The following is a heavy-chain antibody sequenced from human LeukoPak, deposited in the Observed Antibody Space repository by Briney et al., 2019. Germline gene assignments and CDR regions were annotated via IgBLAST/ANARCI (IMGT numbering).Heavy chain of an antibody. J-gene: IGHJ6*03. CDR2: FYTSANT. CDR1: GDSVSGYY. CDR3: ARGLRDEERHYGYYYMDV. Sequence: PSETLSLTCTVSGDSVSGYYGSWIRQPPGKGLEWIGYFYTSANTNYNPSLESRVTMSVDTSKNQFSLKRSSVTAADRAVYYCARGLRDEERHYGYYYMDVWGKGTTVTVSS. V-gene: IGHV4-4*09. D-gene: IGHD1-26*01.